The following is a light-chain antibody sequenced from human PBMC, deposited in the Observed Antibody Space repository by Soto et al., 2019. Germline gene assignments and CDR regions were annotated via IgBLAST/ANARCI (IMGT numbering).Light chain of an antibody. V-gene: IGKV1-5*03. CDR2: KAS. Sequence: DLQMTKSPSTLSGSVGDRVTITCRASQTISSWLAWYQQKPGKAPKLLIYKASTLKSGVPSRFSGSGSGTEFTLTISSLQPDDFATYYCQHYNSYSEAFGQGTKVELK. CDR1: QTISSW. CDR3: QHYNSYSEA. J-gene: IGKJ1*01.